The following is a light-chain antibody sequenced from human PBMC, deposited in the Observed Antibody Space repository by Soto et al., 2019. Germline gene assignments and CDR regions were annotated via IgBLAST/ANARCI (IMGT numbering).Light chain of an antibody. CDR2: DAS. CDR3: QQRSDSPSA. J-gene: IGKJ4*01. V-gene: IGKV3-11*01. CDR1: QSISDY. Sequence: IVLTQSPDTLSLSPGETATLSCRASQSISDYLAWYQQKPGQAPRLLIYDASNRATGIPGRFSGSGSGTDFSLTISSLEAEDFAIYYCQQRSDSPSAFGRGTRVEIK.